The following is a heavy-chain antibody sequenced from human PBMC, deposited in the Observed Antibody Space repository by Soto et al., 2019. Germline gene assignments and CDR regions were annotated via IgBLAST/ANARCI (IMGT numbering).Heavy chain of an antibody. Sequence: GGSLRLSCAASGFTFSSFAMSWVRQAPGKGLEWVSAISASGGITYYADSVKGRFTISRDNSKNTLYLQMNSLRAEDTAIYYCAKLPYNYHSSGSFWGQGTLVPVAS. V-gene: IGHV3-23*01. CDR3: AKLPYNYHSSGSF. CDR2: ISASGGIT. CDR1: GFTFSSFA. D-gene: IGHD3-22*01. J-gene: IGHJ4*02.